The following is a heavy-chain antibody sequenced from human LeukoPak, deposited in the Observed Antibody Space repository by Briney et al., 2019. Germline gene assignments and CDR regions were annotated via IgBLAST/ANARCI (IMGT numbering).Heavy chain of an antibody. D-gene: IGHD3-10*01. CDR3: AREHYYGSGSYFGRYNWFDP. Sequence: ASVKVSCTASGYIFTRYYMHWVRQAPGQGLINPSGGSTSYAQKFQGRVTMTRDTSTSTVYMELSSLRSEDTAVYYCAREHYYGSGSYFGRYNWFDPWGQGTLVTVSS. J-gene: IGHJ5*02. CDR2: NPSGGST. V-gene: IGHV1-46*01. CDR1: GYIFTRYY.